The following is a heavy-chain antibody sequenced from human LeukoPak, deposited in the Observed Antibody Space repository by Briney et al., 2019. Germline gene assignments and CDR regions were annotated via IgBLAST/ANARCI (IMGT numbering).Heavy chain of an antibody. V-gene: IGHV4-59*12. J-gene: IGHJ5*02. CDR2: IYYSGST. D-gene: IGHD1-26*01. CDR1: GGSISNNY. Sequence: SGTLSLTCNASGGSISNNYWTWIRQPPGKGLEWIGYIYYSGSTNYNPSPKSRVTISVDKSKNQFSLKLSSVTAADTAVYYCARGFGSYLGGGFDPWGQGTLVTVSS. CDR3: ARGFGSYLGGGFDP.